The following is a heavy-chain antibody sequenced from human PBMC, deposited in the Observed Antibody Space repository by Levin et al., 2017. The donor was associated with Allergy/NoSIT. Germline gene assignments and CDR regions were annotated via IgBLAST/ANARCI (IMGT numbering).Heavy chain of an antibody. CDR3: TKSGGSYPNWFDP. V-gene: IGHV3-23*01. Sequence: LSLTCAASGFPFSNSAMTWVRQTPGKGLEWVSTISAIGASTYYADSVKGRFTISKDNSKSTLYLQMNSLRGEDTAVYYCTKSGGSYPNWFDPWGQGTLVTVSS. D-gene: IGHD1-26*01. CDR2: ISAIGAST. J-gene: IGHJ5*02. CDR1: GFPFSNSA.